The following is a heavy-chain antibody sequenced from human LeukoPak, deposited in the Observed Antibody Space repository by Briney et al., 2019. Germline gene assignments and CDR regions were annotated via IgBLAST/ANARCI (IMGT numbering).Heavy chain of an antibody. V-gene: IGHV4-4*07. CDR3: ARINCSSTSCSSFDY. CDR1: GGSISTYY. D-gene: IGHD2-2*01. CDR2: IYTSGST. Sequence: PSETLSLTCTVSGGSISTYYWSWIRQPAGKGLEWIGRIYTSGSTNYNPSLKSRVTMSVDTSKNQFFLDLNSVTAADMAVYYCARINCSSTSCSSFDYWGQGTLVTVSS. J-gene: IGHJ4*02.